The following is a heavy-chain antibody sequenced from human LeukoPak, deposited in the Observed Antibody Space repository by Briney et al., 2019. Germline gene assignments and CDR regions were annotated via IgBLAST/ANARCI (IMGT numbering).Heavy chain of an antibody. J-gene: IGHJ4*02. V-gene: IGHV1-69*01. CDR1: GYSFTSYW. Sequence: KISCKGSGYSFTSYWISWVRQAPGQGLEWMGGIIPIFGTANYAQKFQGRVTITADESTSTAYMELSSLRSEDTAVYYCARGNYYDSSGYPRRFDYWGQGTLVTVSS. CDR2: IIPIFGTA. CDR3: ARGNYYDSSGYPRRFDY. D-gene: IGHD3-22*01.